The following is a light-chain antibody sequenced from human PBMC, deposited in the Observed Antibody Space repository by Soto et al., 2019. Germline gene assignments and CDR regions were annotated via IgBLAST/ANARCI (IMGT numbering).Light chain of an antibody. CDR2: RNN. V-gene: IGLV1-47*01. Sequence: QSVLTQPPSASGTPGQRVSISCSGSRSNIGRNYVYWYQQLPGTAPKLLIQRNNERPSGVPDRFSGSKSGTSVSPAISGLRSEDEATYYCAAWDDTLNGQVFGGGTKLTVL. CDR3: AAWDDTLNGQV. J-gene: IGLJ3*02. CDR1: RSNIGRNY.